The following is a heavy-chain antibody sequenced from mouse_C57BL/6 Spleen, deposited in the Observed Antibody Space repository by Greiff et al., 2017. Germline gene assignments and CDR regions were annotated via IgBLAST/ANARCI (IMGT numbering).Heavy chain of an antibody. J-gene: IGHJ3*01. CDR1: GFNIKDDY. V-gene: IGHV14-4*01. Sequence: EVQLQQSGAELVRPGASVKLSCTASGFNIKDDYMHWVKQRPEQGLEWIGWIDPENGDTEYASKFQGKATITADTSSNTAYLQLSSLTSEDTAVYYCTLRVTTGFAYWGQGTLVTVSA. CDR2: IDPENGDT. D-gene: IGHD2-2*01. CDR3: TLRVTTGFAY.